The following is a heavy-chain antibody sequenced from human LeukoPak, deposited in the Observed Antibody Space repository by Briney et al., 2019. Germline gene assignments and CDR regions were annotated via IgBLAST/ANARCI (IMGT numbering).Heavy chain of an antibody. D-gene: IGHD3-10*01. CDR2: IYPGDSET. CDR1: GYTFSTYW. J-gene: IGHJ4*02. V-gene: IGHV5-51*01. CDR3: ARSRGAHFDY. Sequence: PGESLKISCKGSGYTFSTYWIGWVRQMPGKGLEWMGIIYPGDSETRYSPSLQGQVTISADKSISTAYLQWSSLKASDTAMYYCARSRGAHFDYWGQGTLVTVSS.